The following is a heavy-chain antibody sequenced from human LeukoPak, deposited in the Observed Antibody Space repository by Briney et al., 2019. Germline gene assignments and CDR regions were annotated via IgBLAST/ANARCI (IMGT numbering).Heavy chain of an antibody. V-gene: IGHV3-64D*06. CDR2: ISSNGDDT. CDR1: GFPFNTYA. D-gene: IGHD2-15*01. CDR3: TRDSALLGVAFDL. J-gene: IGHJ3*01. Sequence: GGSLRLSCSASGFPFNTYAIHWVRQAPGKGLEYVAGISSNGDDTDFADSAKGRFTISRDNSKSTLFLQMNSLRAEDTAVYFCTRDSALLGVAFDLWGQGTVVTVSS.